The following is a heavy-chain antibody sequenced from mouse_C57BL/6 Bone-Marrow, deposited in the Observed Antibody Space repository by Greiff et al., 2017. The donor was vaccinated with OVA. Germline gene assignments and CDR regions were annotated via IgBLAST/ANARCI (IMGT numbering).Heavy chain of an antibody. CDR1: GYTFTSYG. D-gene: IGHD1-1*01. J-gene: IGHJ2*01. V-gene: IGHV1-81*01. Sequence: QVHVKQSGAELARPGASVKLSCKASGYTFTSYGISWVKQRTGQGLEWIGEIYPRSGNTYYNEKFKGKATLTADKSSSTAYMELRSLTSEDSAVYFCAREGGSSYFDYWGQGTTLTVSS. CDR2: IYPRSGNT. CDR3: AREGGSSYFDY.